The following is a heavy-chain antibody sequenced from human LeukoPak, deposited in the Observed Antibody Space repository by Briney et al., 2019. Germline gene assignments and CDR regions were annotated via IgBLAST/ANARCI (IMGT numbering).Heavy chain of an antibody. J-gene: IGHJ3*02. CDR3: ARGAKYSYGHDAFDI. Sequence: GGSLRLSCADSGFTFSSYDMHWVRQATGKGLEWVSAIGTAGDTYYPGSVKGRFTISRENAKNSLYLQMNSLRVGDTAVYYCARGAKYSYGHDAFDIWGQGTMVAVSS. CDR2: IGTAGDT. D-gene: IGHD5-18*01. V-gene: IGHV3-13*01. CDR1: GFTFSSYD.